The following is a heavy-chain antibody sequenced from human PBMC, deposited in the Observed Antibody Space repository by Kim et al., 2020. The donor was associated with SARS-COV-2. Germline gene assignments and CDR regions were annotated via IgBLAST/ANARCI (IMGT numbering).Heavy chain of an antibody. J-gene: IGHJ4*02. D-gene: IGHD4-17*01. CDR3: ASHLRDYLYFDS. V-gene: IGHV3-7*01. Sequence: YLDPVQGRFTTSRDNAKNSLYLKMNRLRAEDTAVYYCASHLRDYLYFDSWGQGTLVTVSS.